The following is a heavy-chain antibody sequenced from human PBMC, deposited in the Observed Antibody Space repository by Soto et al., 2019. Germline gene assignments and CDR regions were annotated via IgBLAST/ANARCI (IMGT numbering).Heavy chain of an antibody. J-gene: IGHJ6*02. CDR1: GGTFSSYA. Sequence: SVKVSCKASGGTFSSYAISWVRQAPGQGLEWMGGIIPIFGTANYAQKFQGRVTITADKSTSTAYMELSSLRSEDTAVYYCASGGIAADGRNYYYGMDVWGQGTTVTVSS. V-gene: IGHV1-69*06. D-gene: IGHD6-13*01. CDR3: ASGGIAADGRNYYYGMDV. CDR2: IIPIFGTA.